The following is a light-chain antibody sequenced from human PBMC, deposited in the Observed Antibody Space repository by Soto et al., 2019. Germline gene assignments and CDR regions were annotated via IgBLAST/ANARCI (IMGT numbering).Light chain of an antibody. CDR1: SSDVGGYNY. CDR2: EVS. V-gene: IGLV2-14*01. Sequence: QSALTQPASVSGSPGQSITISCTGTSSDVGGYNYVSWYQQHPGKALKLMIYEVSNRPSGVSNRFSGSKSGNTVSLTSSGLQAEDEADYYCSSYTSSSTLSYVFGTGTKLTVL. CDR3: SSYTSSSTLSYV. J-gene: IGLJ1*01.